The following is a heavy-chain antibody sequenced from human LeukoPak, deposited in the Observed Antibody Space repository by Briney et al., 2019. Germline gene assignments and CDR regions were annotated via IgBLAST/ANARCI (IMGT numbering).Heavy chain of an antibody. J-gene: IGHJ4*02. CDR3: AKGISNWANLDY. CDR1: GYTFTSYD. V-gene: IGHV1-8*01. D-gene: IGHD7-27*01. CDR2: MNPNSGNT. Sequence: ASVKVSCKASGYTFTSYDINWVRQATGQGLEWMGWMNPNSGNTGYAQKFQGRVTMTRNTPISTAYMELTSLRADDTAVYYCAKGISNWANLDYWGQGTLVTVSS.